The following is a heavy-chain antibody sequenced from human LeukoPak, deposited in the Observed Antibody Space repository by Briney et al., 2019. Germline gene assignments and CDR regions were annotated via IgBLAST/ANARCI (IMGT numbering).Heavy chain of an antibody. CDR1: GGSISSSSYY. V-gene: IGHV4-39*01. CDR3: ASRYCSSTSCQRRSFDY. CDR2: IYYSGST. D-gene: IGHD2-2*01. J-gene: IGHJ4*02. Sequence: PSETLSLTCTVSGGSISSSSYYWGWIRQPPGKGLEWIGSIYYSGSTYYNLSLKSRVTISVDTSKNQFSLKLSSVTAADTAVYYCASRYCSSTSCQRRSFDYWGKGTLVTVSS.